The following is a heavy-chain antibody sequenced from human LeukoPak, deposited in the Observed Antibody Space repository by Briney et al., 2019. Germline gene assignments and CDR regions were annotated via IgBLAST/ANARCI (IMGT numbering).Heavy chain of an antibody. V-gene: IGHV4-59*08. CDR2: IYYYYSGST. CDR3: ARHLEALNWFDP. CDR1: GGSISSYY. D-gene: IGHD3-3*01. Sequence: PSETLSLTCTVSGGSISSYYWSWIRQPPGKGLEWIGYIYYYYSGSTNYNPSLKSRVTISVDTSKNQFSLKLSSVTAADTAVYYCARHLEALNWFDPWGQGTLVTVSS. J-gene: IGHJ5*02.